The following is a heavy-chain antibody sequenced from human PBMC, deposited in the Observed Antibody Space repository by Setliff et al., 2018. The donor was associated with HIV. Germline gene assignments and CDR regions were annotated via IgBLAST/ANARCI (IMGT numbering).Heavy chain of an antibody. Sequence: PSETLSLTCAVSAYSISSGYYWGWIRQPPGKGLEWIGSIYHSGSTYYNPSLMSRVTISVDTSKNQFSLKLRSVTAADTAVYYCARHPFGYAAETWGQGTLVTVSS. D-gene: IGHD2-2*01. CDR1: AYSISSGYY. CDR2: IYHSGST. V-gene: IGHV4-38-2*01. CDR3: ARHPFGYAAET. J-gene: IGHJ5*02.